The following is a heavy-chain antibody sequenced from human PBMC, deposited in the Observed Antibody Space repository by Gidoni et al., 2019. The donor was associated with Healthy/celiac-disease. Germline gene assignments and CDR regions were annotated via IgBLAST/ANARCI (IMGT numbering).Heavy chain of an antibody. CDR3: AKAIQDQLTGVGY. CDR2: ISGSGGSP. D-gene: IGHD2-2*01. J-gene: IGHJ4*02. Sequence: EVQLLESGGGLVQPGGSLRLSCAASGVTFSSYAMSWVRQAPGKGLEWVSAISGSGGSPYYADSVKGRFTISRDNSKTTLYLQMNSLRAEDTAVYYCAKAIQDQLTGVGYWGQGTLVTVSS. V-gene: IGHV3-23*01. CDR1: GVTFSSYA.